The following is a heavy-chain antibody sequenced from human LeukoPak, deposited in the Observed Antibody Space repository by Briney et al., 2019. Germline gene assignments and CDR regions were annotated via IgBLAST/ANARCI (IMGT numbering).Heavy chain of an antibody. V-gene: IGHV1-24*01. CDR2: FDPEDGET. CDR3: ATDPSGVPLTGYPY. J-gene: IGHJ4*02. CDR1: GYTLTELS. Sequence: ASVEVSCKVSGYTLTELSMHWVRQAPGKGLEWMGGFDPEDGETIYAQKFQGRVTMTEDTSTDTAYMELSSLRSEDTAVYYCATDPSGVPLTGYPYWGQGTLVTVSS. D-gene: IGHD3-9*01.